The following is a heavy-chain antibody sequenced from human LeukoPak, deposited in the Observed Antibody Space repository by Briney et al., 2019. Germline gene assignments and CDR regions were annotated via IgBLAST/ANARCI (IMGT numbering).Heavy chain of an antibody. D-gene: IGHD3-3*01. V-gene: IGHV3-48*01. CDR1: GFTFSSYS. J-gene: IGHJ3*02. CDR3: ARGRTYYDFWSGPSTRDAFDI. CDR2: ISSSSSTI. Sequence: HPGGSLRLSCAASGFTFSSYSMNWVRQAPGKGLEWVSYISSSSSTIYYADSVKGRFTIFRDNAKNSLYLQMNSLRAEDTAVYYCARGRTYYDFWSGPSTRDAFDIWGQGTMVTVSS.